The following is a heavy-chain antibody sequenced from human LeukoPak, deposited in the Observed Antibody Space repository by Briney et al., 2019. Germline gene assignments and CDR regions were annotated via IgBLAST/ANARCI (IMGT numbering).Heavy chain of an antibody. CDR1: GFTFSSYS. CDR3: AIPLSLYSSGWYDHH. Sequence: GGSLRLSCAASGFTFSSYSMNWVRQAPGKGLEWVSSISSSSSYIYYADSVKGRFTISRDNAKNSLYLQMNSLRAEDTAVYYCAIPLSLYSSGWYDHHWGQGTLVTVSS. CDR2: ISSSSSYI. J-gene: IGHJ4*02. V-gene: IGHV3-21*01. D-gene: IGHD6-19*01.